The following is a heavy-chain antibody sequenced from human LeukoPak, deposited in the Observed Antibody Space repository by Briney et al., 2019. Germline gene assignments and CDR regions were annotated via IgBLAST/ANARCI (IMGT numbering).Heavy chain of an antibody. V-gene: IGHV3-23*01. Sequence: GGSLRLSCAASGFTFSSYAMTWVRQAPGKGLQWVSAVSGSGGSTYYADSVKGRFTIPRDNSKNTLYLQMNALRAEDTAVYYCAREYGSGSYYYDYWGQGTLVTVSS. J-gene: IGHJ4*02. CDR3: AREYGSGSYYYDY. D-gene: IGHD3-10*01. CDR2: VSGSGGST. CDR1: GFTFSSYA.